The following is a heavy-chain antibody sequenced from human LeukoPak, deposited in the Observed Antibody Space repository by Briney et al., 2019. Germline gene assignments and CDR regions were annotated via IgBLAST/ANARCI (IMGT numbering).Heavy chain of an antibody. CDR3: ASAGTTAFMDV. J-gene: IGHJ6*04. Sequence: SETLSLTCTVSGGSISSYYWSWIRQPAGKGLEWIGRIYTSGSTNYNPSLKSRVTMTVDTSENQLSLKLSSGTAADAAVYYCASAGTTAFMDVWGKGTTVTVSS. CDR1: GGSISSYY. V-gene: IGHV4-4*07. D-gene: IGHD2-2*01. CDR2: IYTSGST.